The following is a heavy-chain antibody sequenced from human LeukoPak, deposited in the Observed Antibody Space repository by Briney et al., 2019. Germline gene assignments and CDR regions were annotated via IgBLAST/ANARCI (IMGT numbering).Heavy chain of an antibody. Sequence: PGGSLRLSXAASGFTFSSYEMNWVRQAPGKGLEWVSYISSSGSTIYYADSVKGRFTISRDNAKNSLYLQMNSLRAEDTAVYYCARADYDFWSYYFDYWGQGTLVTVSS. V-gene: IGHV3-48*03. CDR3: ARADYDFWSYYFDY. CDR1: GFTFSSYE. D-gene: IGHD3-3*01. CDR2: ISSSGSTI. J-gene: IGHJ4*02.